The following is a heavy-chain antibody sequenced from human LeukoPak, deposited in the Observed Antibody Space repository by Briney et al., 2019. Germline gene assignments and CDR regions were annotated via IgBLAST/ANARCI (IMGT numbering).Heavy chain of an antibody. CDR3: ARQQWLIHNWFDP. Sequence: GESLKIPCKGSGYSFTNYWIIWVRQMPGKGLEWMGRIDPSDSYTNYSPSFQGHVTISADKSISTAYLHWTSLKASDTAMYYCARQQWLIHNWFDPWGQGTLVTVSS. J-gene: IGHJ5*02. V-gene: IGHV5-10-1*01. D-gene: IGHD6-19*01. CDR1: GYSFTNYW. CDR2: IDPSDSYT.